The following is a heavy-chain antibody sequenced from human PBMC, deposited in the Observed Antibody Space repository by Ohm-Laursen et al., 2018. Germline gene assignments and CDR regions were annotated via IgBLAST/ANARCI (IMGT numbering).Heavy chain of an antibody. CDR2: IYYSGST. Sequence: GTLSLTCTVSGGSISSYYWSWIRQPPGKGLEWIGYIYYSGSTNYNPSLKSRVTISVDTSKNHFSLKLSSVTAADTAVYYCARQEGYCSSTSCYEVWFDPWGQGTLVTVSS. V-gene: IGHV4-59*08. CDR3: ARQEGYCSSTSCYEVWFDP. J-gene: IGHJ5*02. CDR1: GGSISSYY. D-gene: IGHD2-2*01.